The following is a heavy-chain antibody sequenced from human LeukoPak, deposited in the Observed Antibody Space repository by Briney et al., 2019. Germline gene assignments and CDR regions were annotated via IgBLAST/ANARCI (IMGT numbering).Heavy chain of an antibody. Sequence: SETLSLTCTVSGGSISSYYWSWVRQPPGKGLEWIGYISYSGSTNYSPSLKSRVTISVDTSKNQFSLKLSSVTAADTAVYYCARLSYDTSGYWPDYFDYWGQGTLVTVPS. D-gene: IGHD3-22*01. V-gene: IGHV4-59*08. CDR2: ISYSGST. CDR1: GGSISSYY. CDR3: ARLSYDTSGYWPDYFDY. J-gene: IGHJ4*02.